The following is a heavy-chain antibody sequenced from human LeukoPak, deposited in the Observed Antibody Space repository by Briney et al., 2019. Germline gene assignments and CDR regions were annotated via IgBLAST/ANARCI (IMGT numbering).Heavy chain of an antibody. CDR1: GFTFSSYR. D-gene: IGHD3-3*01. CDR2: ISGRSTTI. CDR3: ARTINFDFWSGYYGAFDI. Sequence: GGSLRLSCEASGFTFSSYRMNWVRQAPGKGLEWVSFISGRSTTIYYADSVKGRFTISRDNARNSLSLQMNSLRTEDTAVYYCARTINFDFWSGYYGAFDIWGQGTMVTVSS. V-gene: IGHV3-48*01. J-gene: IGHJ3*02.